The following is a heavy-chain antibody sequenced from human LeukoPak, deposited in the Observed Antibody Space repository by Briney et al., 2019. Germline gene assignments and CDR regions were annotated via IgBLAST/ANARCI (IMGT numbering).Heavy chain of an antibody. D-gene: IGHD6-19*01. CDR2: IYHSGST. CDR1: GGSISSGGYS. Sequence: PSETLSLTCAVSGGSISSGGYSWSWIRQPPGKGLEWIVYIYHSGSTYYNPSLKSRVTISVDTSKNQFSLKLSSVTAADTAVYYCARPLAHGGWSVPYAFDIWGQGTMVTVSS. V-gene: IGHV4-30-2*02. CDR3: ARPLAHGGWSVPYAFDI. J-gene: IGHJ3*02.